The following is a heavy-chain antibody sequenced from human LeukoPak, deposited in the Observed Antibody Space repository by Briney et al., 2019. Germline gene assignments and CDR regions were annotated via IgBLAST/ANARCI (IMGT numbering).Heavy chain of an antibody. J-gene: IGHJ4*02. Sequence: SGTLSLTCAVSGGSISSSNWWSWVRQPPGKGLEWIGEIYHSGSTNYNPSLKSRVTISVDKSKNQFSLKLSSVTAADTAVYYCARAPGTGGSGSYSYGGYFDYWGQGTLVTVSS. V-gene: IGHV4-4*02. CDR2: IYHSGST. D-gene: IGHD3-10*01. CDR3: ARAPGTGGSGSYSYGGYFDY. CDR1: GGSISSSNW.